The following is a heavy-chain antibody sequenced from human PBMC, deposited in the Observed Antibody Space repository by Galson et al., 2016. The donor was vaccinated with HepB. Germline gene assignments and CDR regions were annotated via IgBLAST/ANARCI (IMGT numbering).Heavy chain of an antibody. CDR3: ARQDQLALDY. J-gene: IGHJ4*02. CDR2: INYSGST. V-gene: IGHV4-59*08. D-gene: IGHD1-1*01. CDR1: GGTIGFYY. Sequence: LSLTCTVSGGTIGFYYWNWIRQPPGKGLAWVGYINYSGSTNYSPSLKSPVTMSVDTAKNQFSLKLTSVTAADTAVYYCARQDQLALDYWGQGTLVAVSS.